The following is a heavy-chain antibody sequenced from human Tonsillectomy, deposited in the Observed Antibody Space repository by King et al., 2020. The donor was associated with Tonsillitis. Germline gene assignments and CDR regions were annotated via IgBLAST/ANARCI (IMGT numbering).Heavy chain of an antibody. CDR2: IRSKAYGGTT. D-gene: IGHD2-2*01. J-gene: IGHJ6*02. Sequence: QLVQSGGGLVQPGRSLRLSCIASGFTFGDYAMTWFRQAPGKGLEWVGFIRSKAYGGTTEYAASVKGRFTISRDDSKSIAYMQMNSLKTEDTAVYYCSRDLVYSPDYYYYYGMDVWGQGTTVTVSS. V-gene: IGHV3-49*03. CDR1: GFTFGDYA. CDR3: SRDLVYSPDYYYYYGMDV.